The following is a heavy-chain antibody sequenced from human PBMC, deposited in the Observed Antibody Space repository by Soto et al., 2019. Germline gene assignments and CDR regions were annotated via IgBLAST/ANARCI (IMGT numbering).Heavy chain of an antibody. CDR1: GGTFSSYA. V-gene: IGHV1-69*13. D-gene: IGHD3-22*01. Sequence: ASVKVSCKASGGTFSSYAISWVRQAPGQGLEWMGGIIPIFGTANYAQKFQGRVTITADESTSTAYMELSSLRSEDTAVYYCARASSSYDSRGSWPRGWFDPWGQGTLVTVYS. CDR2: IIPIFGTA. CDR3: ARASSSYDSRGSWPRGWFDP. J-gene: IGHJ5*02.